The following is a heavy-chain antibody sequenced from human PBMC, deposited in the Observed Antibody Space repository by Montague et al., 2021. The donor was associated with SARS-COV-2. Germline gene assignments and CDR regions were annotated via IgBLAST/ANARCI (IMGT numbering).Heavy chain of an antibody. CDR1: GFTFSNYE. CDR2: ISSSGSTI. V-gene: IGHV3-48*03. J-gene: IGHJ6*02. CDR3: ARDRGYGDFYYYGMDV. Sequence: SLRLSCAASGFTFSNYEMNWVRQAPGKGLEWVLYISSSGSTIYCADSVKGRFTISRDNAQNSPYLQMNSLRAEDTGVYYCARDRGYGDFYYYGMDVWGQGTTVTVSS. D-gene: IGHD3-10*01.